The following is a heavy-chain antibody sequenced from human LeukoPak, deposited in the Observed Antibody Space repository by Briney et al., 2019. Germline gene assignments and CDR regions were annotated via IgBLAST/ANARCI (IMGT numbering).Heavy chain of an antibody. CDR1: GYTFTSYY. CDR2: INPSGGST. Sequence: GASVKVSCKASGYTFTSYYMHWVRQAPGQGLEWMGIINPSGGSTSYAQKFQGRVTMTRDTSTITVYMELSSLRSDDTAVYYCAREAIFGVVREYYFDYWGQGTLVTVS. J-gene: IGHJ4*02. V-gene: IGHV1-46*01. D-gene: IGHD3-3*01. CDR3: AREAIFGVVREYYFDY.